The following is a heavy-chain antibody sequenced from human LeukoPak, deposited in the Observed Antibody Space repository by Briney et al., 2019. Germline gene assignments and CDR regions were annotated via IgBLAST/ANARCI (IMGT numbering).Heavy chain of an antibody. D-gene: IGHD2-15*01. J-gene: IGHJ3*02. CDR1: GFTFSSYG. CDR2: IWYDGSNK. Sequence: GGSLRLSCAASGFTFSSYGMHWVRQAPGKGLEWVAVIWYDGSNKYHADSVKGRFTISRDNSKNTLYLQMNSLRAEDTAMYYCARVKVDRDAFDIWGQGTMVTVSS. V-gene: IGHV3-33*01. CDR3: ARVKVDRDAFDI.